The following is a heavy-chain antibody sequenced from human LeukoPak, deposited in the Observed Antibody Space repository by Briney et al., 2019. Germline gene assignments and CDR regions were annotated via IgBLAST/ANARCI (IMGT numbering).Heavy chain of an antibody. CDR1: GGSISSYY. CDR2: IYYSGST. CDR3: ARSRVRFLEWPPAV. V-gene: IGHV4-59*01. D-gene: IGHD3-3*01. Sequence: PSETLSLTCTVSGGSISSYYWSWIRQPPGKGLEWIGYIYYSGSTNYNPSLKSRVTISVDTSKNQFSLKLSSVTAADTAVYYCARSRVRFLEWPPAVWGQGTLVTASS. J-gene: IGHJ4*02.